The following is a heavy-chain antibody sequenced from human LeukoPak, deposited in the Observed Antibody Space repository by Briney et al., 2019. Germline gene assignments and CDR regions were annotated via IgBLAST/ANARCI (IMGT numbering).Heavy chain of an antibody. V-gene: IGHV4-59*08. D-gene: IGHD5-24*01. CDR1: GGSMSSYY. CDR3: ARGARAGYNLEPFDY. Sequence: SETLSLTCTVSGGSMSSYYWSWIRQPPGKGLEWIGYIYYSGSTKYNPSLKSRVTISVDTSKNQFSLKLSSVTAAETAVYCARGARAGYNLEPFDYWGQGTLVTVSS. CDR2: IYYSGST. J-gene: IGHJ4*02.